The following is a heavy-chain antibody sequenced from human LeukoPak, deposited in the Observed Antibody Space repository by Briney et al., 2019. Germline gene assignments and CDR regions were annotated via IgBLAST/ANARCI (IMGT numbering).Heavy chain of an antibody. CDR2: ISISGDDT. J-gene: IGHJ4*02. V-gene: IGHV3-23*01. Sequence: PRGSLRLSWVPSGFTLSISAMNWVRQAPGKGLEWVSTISISGDDTYYAESVKGRFTKPRDNSKNTLYLRMNSLRAEDTAVYFCANPEWGTYLVGFDYWGQGTLVTVSS. D-gene: IGHD1-26*01. CDR1: GFTLSISA. CDR3: ANPEWGTYLVGFDY.